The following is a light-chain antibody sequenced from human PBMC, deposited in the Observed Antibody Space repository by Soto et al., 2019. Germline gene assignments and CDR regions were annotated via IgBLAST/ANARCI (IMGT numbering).Light chain of an antibody. CDR2: DVS. J-gene: IGLJ1*01. CDR1: SSDVGGYNY. CDR3: SSYVGSNTFV. V-gene: IGLV2-8*01. Sequence: QSALTQPPSASGSPGQSVTISCTGTSSDVGGYNYVSWYQQHPGKAPKLMIYDVSKRPSGVPDRFSGSKSGNTASLTVSGLEAEDEADYYCSSYVGSNTFVFGTGTKLTVL.